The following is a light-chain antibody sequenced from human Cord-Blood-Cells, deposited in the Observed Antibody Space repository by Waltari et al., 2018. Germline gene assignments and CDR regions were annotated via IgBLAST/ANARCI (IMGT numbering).Light chain of an antibody. Sequence: SSELTQDPAVSVALGQTVRITCQGDSLRSYYASWYQQKPGQAPVLVIYGKNNRPSGIPDRFSGSSSGNTASLTITGAQAEDDADYYCNSRDSSGNVFGTGTKVTVL. CDR3: NSRDSSGNV. V-gene: IGLV3-19*01. CDR1: SLRSYY. J-gene: IGLJ1*01. CDR2: GKN.